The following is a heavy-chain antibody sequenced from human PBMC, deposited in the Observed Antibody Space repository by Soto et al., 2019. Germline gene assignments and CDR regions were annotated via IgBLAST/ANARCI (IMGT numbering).Heavy chain of an antibody. CDR3: VRGGRGYTRDDVFDI. V-gene: IGHV3-21*01. CDR2: IGDSSWPI. Sequence: EMELVESGGGLVKPGGSLRLSCVDSGFTFSSYSMNWVRQAPGKGLEWVSSIGDSSWPIFYADSLKGRFTISRDNGKKSLYLQMNRLRPDDTAVYYCVRGGRGYTRDDVFDIWGHGTMVTVSS. D-gene: IGHD2-2*02. J-gene: IGHJ3*02. CDR1: GFTFSSYS.